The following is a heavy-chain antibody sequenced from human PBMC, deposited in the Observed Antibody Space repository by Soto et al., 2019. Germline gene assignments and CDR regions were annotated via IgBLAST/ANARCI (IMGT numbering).Heavy chain of an antibody. V-gene: IGHV5-51*01. D-gene: IGHD3-10*01. Sequence: GESLKISCKGSGYSFTSYWIGWVRQMPGEGLEWMGIIYPGDSDTRYSPSFQGQVTISADKSISTAYLQWSSLKASDTAMYYCARLEVVRGVITGSYGMDVWGQGTTVTVSS. J-gene: IGHJ6*02. CDR2: IYPGDSDT. CDR3: ARLEVVRGVITGSYGMDV. CDR1: GYSFTSYW.